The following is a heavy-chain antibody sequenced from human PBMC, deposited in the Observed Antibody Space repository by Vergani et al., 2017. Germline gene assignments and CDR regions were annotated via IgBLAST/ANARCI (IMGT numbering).Heavy chain of an antibody. Sequence: EVHLVESGGGLVQPGRSLRLSCSGSGFTLGDYAMTWVRQAPGKGLEWVAFIWSKPYGGTTEYAASVKGRFTISRDDSKSIAYLQMSSLKAEDTAVYYCTRDDSTLEVPSFDYWGQGTLVTVSS. CDR3: TRDDSTLEVPSFDY. CDR2: IWSKPYGGTT. J-gene: IGHJ4*02. D-gene: IGHD3-22*01. V-gene: IGHV3-49*04. CDR1: GFTLGDYA.